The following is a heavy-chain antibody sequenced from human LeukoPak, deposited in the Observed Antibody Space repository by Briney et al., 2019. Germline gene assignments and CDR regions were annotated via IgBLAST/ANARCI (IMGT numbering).Heavy chain of an antibody. V-gene: IGHV3-23*01. CDR1: GITLSNYV. J-gene: IGHJ4*02. CDR3: AKRGVVIRVILVGFHKEAYYFDS. Sequence: GGSLRLSCAVSGITLSNYVMSWVRQAPGKGLEWVAGISDSGGRTKYADSVKGRFTISRDNPKNTLYLQMNSLRAEDTAVYFCAKRGVVIRVILVGFHKEAYYFDSWGQGALVTVSP. D-gene: IGHD3-22*01. CDR2: ISDSGGRT.